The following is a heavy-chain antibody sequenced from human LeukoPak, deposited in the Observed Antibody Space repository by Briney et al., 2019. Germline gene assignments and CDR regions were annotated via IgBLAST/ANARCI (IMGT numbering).Heavy chain of an antibody. J-gene: IGHJ5*02. CDR3: ARDGYDSSGYYPGVFNWFDP. D-gene: IGHD3-22*01. CDR2: IIPIFGTA. V-gene: IGHV1-69*05. Sequence: SVKVSCKASGGTFSSYAISWVRQAPGQGLEWMGGIIPIFGTANYAQKFQGRVTMTTDESTSTAYMELSSLRSEDTAVYYCARDGYDSSGYYPGVFNWFDPWGQGTLVTVSS. CDR1: GGTFSSYA.